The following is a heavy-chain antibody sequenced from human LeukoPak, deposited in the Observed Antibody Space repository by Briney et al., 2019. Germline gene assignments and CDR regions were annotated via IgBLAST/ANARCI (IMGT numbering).Heavy chain of an antibody. V-gene: IGHV3-48*01. D-gene: IGHD1-26*01. CDR2: ISSSSSTI. CDR3: ARDRFSGSYPGEYFDY. Sequence: GGSLRLSCAASGFTFSSYSMNWVRQAPGKGLEWVSYISSSSSTIYYADSVKGRFTISRDDAKNSLYLQMNSLRAEDTAVYYCARDRFSGSYPGEYFDYWGQGTLVTVSS. J-gene: IGHJ4*02. CDR1: GFTFSSYS.